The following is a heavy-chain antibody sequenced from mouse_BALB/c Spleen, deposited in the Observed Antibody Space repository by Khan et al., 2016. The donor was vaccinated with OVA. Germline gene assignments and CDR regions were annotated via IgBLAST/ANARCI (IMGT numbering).Heavy chain of an antibody. CDR2: IYPGNNDT. D-gene: IGHD2-1*01. CDR1: GYTFTSYW. Sequence: VELQESGTVLARPGASVKMSCKASGYTFTSYWMHWVKQSPGQGLEWIGTIYPGNNDTNYNQKFKGKAKLTTVTSTSTAYMEFNSLTNEDSAVYFCTRNGFGNYESWDYWGQGTTLTVSS. J-gene: IGHJ2*01. CDR3: TRNGFGNYESWDY. V-gene: IGHV1-5*01.